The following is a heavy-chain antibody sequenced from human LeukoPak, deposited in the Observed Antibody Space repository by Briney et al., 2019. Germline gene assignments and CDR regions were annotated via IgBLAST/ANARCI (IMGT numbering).Heavy chain of an antibody. V-gene: IGHV3-21*01. Sequence: GGSLRLSCAASGFTFSSYSMNWVRQAPGKGLEWVSSISSSSGYIYYADSVRGRFTIFRDNAKNSLYLQMNSLRADDTAVYYCARDRASSAWYPYLGMDVWGQGTTVTVSS. CDR1: GFTFSSYS. D-gene: IGHD6-19*01. J-gene: IGHJ6*02. CDR2: ISSSSGYI. CDR3: ARDRASSAWYPYLGMDV.